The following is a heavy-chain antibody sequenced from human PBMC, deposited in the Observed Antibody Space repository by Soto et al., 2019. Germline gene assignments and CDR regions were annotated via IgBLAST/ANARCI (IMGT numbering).Heavy chain of an antibody. CDR1: GFTFSSYG. J-gene: IGHJ4*02. D-gene: IGHD2-15*01. CDR3: AKAPYCSGGSFYSPFDY. CDR2: ISYDGSNK. Sequence: QVQLVESGGGVVQPGRSLRLSCAASGFTFSSYGMHWVRQAPGKGLEWVAVISYDGSNKYYADSVKGRFTICRDNSKNTLYLQMNSLRAEDTAVYYCAKAPYCSGGSFYSPFDYWGQGTLVTVSS. V-gene: IGHV3-30*18.